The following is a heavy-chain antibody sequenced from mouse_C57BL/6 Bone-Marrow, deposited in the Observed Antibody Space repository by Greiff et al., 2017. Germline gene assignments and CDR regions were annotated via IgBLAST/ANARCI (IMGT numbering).Heavy chain of an antibody. V-gene: IGHV1-69*01. CDR1: AYTFPSYW. CDR3: ARGGLLRAWFAY. CDR2: IDPSDSYT. J-gene: IGHJ3*01. Sequence: QVQLQQPGAELLMPGASVKLSCKASAYTFPSYWMHWVKQRPGQGLEWIGEIDPSDSYTNYNQKFKGKSTLTVDKSSSTAYMQLSSLTSEDSAVYYCARGGLLRAWFAYWGQGTLVTVSA. D-gene: IGHD2-3*01.